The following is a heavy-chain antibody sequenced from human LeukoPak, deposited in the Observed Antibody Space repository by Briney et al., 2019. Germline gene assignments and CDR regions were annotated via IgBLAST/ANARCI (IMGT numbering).Heavy chain of an antibody. V-gene: IGHV3-53*01. D-gene: IGHD6-19*01. CDR3: ARGSGSGWPLDR. J-gene: IGHJ5*02. Sequence: GGSLRLSCAASGVIVSRNFMSWVRQAPGKGLQWVAIMYAGGTTDYSDSVRGRFHISRDSSNNTLSLQINSLRVEDTAVYYCARGSGSGWPLDRWGQGALVTVSS. CDR2: MYAGGTT. CDR1: GVIVSRNF.